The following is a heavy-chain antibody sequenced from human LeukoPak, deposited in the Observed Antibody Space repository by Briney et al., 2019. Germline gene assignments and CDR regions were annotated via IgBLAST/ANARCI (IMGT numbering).Heavy chain of an antibody. CDR2: INPNSGGT. CDR3: ARDTKGYSSGRTPGV. V-gene: IGHV1-2*02. D-gene: IGHD6-19*01. J-gene: IGHJ6*02. Sequence: ASVKVSCKASGCTFTGCYMHWVRQAPGQGLEWMGWINPNSGGTNYAQKFQGRVTMTRDTSISTAYMELSRLRSDDTAVYYCARDTKGYSSGRTPGVWGQGTTVTVSS. CDR1: GCTFTGCY.